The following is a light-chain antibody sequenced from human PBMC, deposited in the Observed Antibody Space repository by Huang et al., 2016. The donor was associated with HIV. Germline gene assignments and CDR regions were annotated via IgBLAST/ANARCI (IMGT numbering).Light chain of an antibody. CDR3: QQYSNWPPVT. J-gene: IGKJ3*01. Sequence: EIVMTQSPATLSVSPGDRATLSCRASQSVATKLAWYQQRPGQAPRLLIFGASTRAPGVPARFRGSGSGTDFSLTISSLQSEDCAVYYCQQYSNWPPVTFGPGTKVDIK. CDR2: GAS. CDR1: QSVATK. V-gene: IGKV3-15*01.